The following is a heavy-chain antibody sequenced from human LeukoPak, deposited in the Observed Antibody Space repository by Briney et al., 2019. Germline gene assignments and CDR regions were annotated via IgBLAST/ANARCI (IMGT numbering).Heavy chain of an antibody. Sequence: GGSLRLSCAASGFIFSSYSMNWVRQATGKGLEWVSYISGSTSTSTIYYADSVEGRFTISRDNAKNSLFLQMNSLRAEDTALYYCARGSIFGVLIHWGQGTLVTVSS. CDR2: ISGSTSTSTI. V-gene: IGHV3-48*04. CDR1: GFIFSSYS. J-gene: IGHJ4*02. D-gene: IGHD3-3*01. CDR3: ARGSIFGVLIH.